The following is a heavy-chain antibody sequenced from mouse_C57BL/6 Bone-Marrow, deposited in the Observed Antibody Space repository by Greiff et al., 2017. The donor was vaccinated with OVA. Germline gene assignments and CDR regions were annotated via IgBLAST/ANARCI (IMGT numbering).Heavy chain of an antibody. V-gene: IGHV1-26*01. Sequence: VQLQQSGPELVKPGASVKISCKASGYTFTDYYMNWVKQSHGKSLEWIGDINPNNGGTSYNQKFKGKATLTVDKSSSTAYMELRSLTSEDSAVYYCALLLLRYWYFDVWGTGTTVTVSS. J-gene: IGHJ1*03. D-gene: IGHD1-1*01. CDR2: INPNNGGT. CDR3: ALLLLRYWYFDV. CDR1: GYTFTDYY.